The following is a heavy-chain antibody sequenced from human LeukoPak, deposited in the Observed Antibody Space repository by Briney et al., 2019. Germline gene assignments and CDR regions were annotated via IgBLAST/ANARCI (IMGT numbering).Heavy chain of an antibody. D-gene: IGHD3-3*01. J-gene: IGHJ6*02. Sequence: GGSLRLSCTASGFTFGDYAMSWFRQAPGKGLEWVGFIRSKAYGGTTEYAASVKGRFTISRDDSKSIAYLQMNSLKTEDTAVYYCTRSAAYYDFWSGYSYYYYYGMDVWGQGTTVTVSS. CDR2: IRSKAYGGTT. V-gene: IGHV3-49*03. CDR3: TRSAAYYDFWSGYSYYYYYGMDV. CDR1: GFTFGDYA.